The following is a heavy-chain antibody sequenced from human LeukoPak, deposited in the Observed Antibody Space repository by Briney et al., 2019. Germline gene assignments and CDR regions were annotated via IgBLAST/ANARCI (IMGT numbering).Heavy chain of an antibody. CDR1: GGSFSGYY. CDR3: ARGASITIFGVVIIGNWFDP. J-gene: IGHJ5*02. CDR2: INHSGST. Sequence: SETLSLTCAVYGGSFSGYYWSWNRQPPGKGLEWIGEINHSGSTNYNPSLKSRVTISVDTSKNQFSLKLSSVTAADTAVYYCARGASITIFGVVIIGNWFDPWGQGTLVTVSS. D-gene: IGHD3-3*01. V-gene: IGHV4-34*01.